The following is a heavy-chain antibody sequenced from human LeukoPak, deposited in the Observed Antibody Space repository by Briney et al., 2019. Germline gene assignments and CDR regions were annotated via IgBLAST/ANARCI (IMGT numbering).Heavy chain of an antibody. CDR1: GFTFTGYY. D-gene: IGHD1-26*01. CDR3: ARDPSGTYYKWFDP. Sequence: ASVKVSRKASGFTFTGYYIHWVRQAPGQGLEWMGWINCNTGGTNYAQKFQDRVTMTRDTSISTAYMDLSSLRSDDTAVYYCARDPSGTYYKWFDPWGQGTLVTVSS. CDR2: INCNTGGT. V-gene: IGHV1-2*02. J-gene: IGHJ5*02.